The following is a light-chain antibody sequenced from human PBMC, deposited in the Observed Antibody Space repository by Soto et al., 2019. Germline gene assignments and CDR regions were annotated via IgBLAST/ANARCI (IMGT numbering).Light chain of an antibody. J-gene: IGLJ1*01. CDR1: SSDVGGYKF. CDR3: SSYTSISTYV. CDR2: DVT. Sequence: QSSLTQPASVSGSPGQSITISCTGTSSDVGGYKFVSWYQQHPDKAPKLMIYDVTNRPSGVSNRFSGSKSGNTASLTISGLQAEDEADYYCSSYTSISTYVFGTGTKLTVL. V-gene: IGLV2-14*01.